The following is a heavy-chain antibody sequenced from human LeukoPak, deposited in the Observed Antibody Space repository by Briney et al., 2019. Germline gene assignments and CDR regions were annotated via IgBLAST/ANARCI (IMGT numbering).Heavy chain of an antibody. V-gene: IGHV3-74*01. Sequence: PGGSLRLSCTASGFTFSSYWVHWVRQSQEKRLVWVSRINEDGRVTDYADSVKGRFTTSRDNARNTLYLQMHSLRVEDTAVYYCARDLRGVHDYWGQGTLVTVSS. CDR3: ARDLRGVHDY. CDR1: GFTFSSYW. D-gene: IGHD3-10*01. J-gene: IGHJ4*02. CDR2: INEDGRVT.